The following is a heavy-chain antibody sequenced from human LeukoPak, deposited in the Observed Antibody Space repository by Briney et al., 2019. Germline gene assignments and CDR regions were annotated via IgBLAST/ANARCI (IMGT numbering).Heavy chain of an antibody. V-gene: IGHV1-69*13. CDR3: ARQGYCSSTSRYNAFDI. D-gene: IGHD2-2*02. CDR2: IIPIFGTA. Sequence: GASVKVSCKASGYTFTSYGISWVRQAPGQGLEWMGGIIPIFGTANYAEKFQGRVTITADESTTTAYMELSSLRSEDTAVYYCARQGYCSSTSRYNAFDIWGQGTMVTVSS. J-gene: IGHJ3*02. CDR1: GYTFTSYG.